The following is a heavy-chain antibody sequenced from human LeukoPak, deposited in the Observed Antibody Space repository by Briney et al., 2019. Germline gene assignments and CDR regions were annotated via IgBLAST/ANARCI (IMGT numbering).Heavy chain of an antibody. Sequence: GGSLRLSCAASGFTFSSYWMSWVRQAPGKGLEWVANXXQDGSEKYYVDSVKGRFTISRDNAKNSLYLQMNSLRAEDTAVYYCARAGRSYYGSGSYYNHWGQGTLVTVSS. J-gene: IGHJ5*02. CDR1: GFTFSSYW. CDR2: XXQDGSEK. D-gene: IGHD3-10*01. V-gene: IGHV3-7*01. CDR3: ARAGRSYYGSGSYYNH.